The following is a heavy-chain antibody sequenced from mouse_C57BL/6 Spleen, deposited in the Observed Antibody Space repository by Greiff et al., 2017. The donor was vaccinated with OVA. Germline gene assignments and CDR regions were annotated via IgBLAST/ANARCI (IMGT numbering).Heavy chain of an antibody. CDR3: AKNGNFIYGNPYWYFDV. J-gene: IGHJ1*03. D-gene: IGHD2-1*01. V-gene: IGHV2-5*01. Sequence: VQLKESGPGLVQPSQSLSITCTVSGFSLTSYGVHWVRQSPGKGLEWLGVIWRGGSTDYNAAFMSRLSITKDNSKSQVFFKMNSLQADDTAIYYCAKNGNFIYGNPYWYFDVWGTGTTVTVSS. CDR2: IWRGGST. CDR1: GFSLTSYG.